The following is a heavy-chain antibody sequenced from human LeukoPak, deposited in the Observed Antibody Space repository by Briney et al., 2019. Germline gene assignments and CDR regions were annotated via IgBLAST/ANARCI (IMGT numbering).Heavy chain of an antibody. CDR2: ISSSGSTI. V-gene: IGHV3-48*03. J-gene: IGHJ4*02. CDR1: GFTFSRYE. D-gene: IGHD3-22*01. Sequence: GGSLRLSCAASGFTFSRYEMNWVRQAPGKGLEWVSYISSSGSTIYYADSVKGRFTISRDNAKNSLYLQMNSLRAEDTAVYYCARESLYYYDSSGYSHLFDYWGQGTLVTVPS. CDR3: ARESLYYYDSSGYSHLFDY.